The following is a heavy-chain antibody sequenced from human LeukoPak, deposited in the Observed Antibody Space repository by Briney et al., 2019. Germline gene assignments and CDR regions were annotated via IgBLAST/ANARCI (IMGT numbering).Heavy chain of an antibody. CDR2: IYYSGST. D-gene: IGHD3-10*01. CDR3: ARDYGRGSQIAFDI. V-gene: IGHV4-59*11. Sequence: KPSETLSLTCTVSGGSISSHYWSWIRQPPGKGLEWIGYIYYSGSTNYNPSLKSRVTISVDTSKNQFSLKLSSVTAADTAVYYCARDYGRGSQIAFDIWGQGTMVTVSS. J-gene: IGHJ3*02. CDR1: GGSISSHY.